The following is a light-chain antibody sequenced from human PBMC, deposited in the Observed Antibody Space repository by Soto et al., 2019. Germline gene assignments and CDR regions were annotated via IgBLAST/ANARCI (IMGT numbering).Light chain of an antibody. CDR3: QQANSFPWT. CDR2: AAS. J-gene: IGKJ1*01. CDR1: QGIGND. Sequence: DVQMTQSPSSLSASVGDRVTITCRASQGIGNDLGWYQQKPGTAPKRLIYAASSLQSGVPSRFSGSGSGTDFTLTISSLQPEDFATYYCQQANSFPWTFGQGTKVDIK. V-gene: IGKV1-17*01.